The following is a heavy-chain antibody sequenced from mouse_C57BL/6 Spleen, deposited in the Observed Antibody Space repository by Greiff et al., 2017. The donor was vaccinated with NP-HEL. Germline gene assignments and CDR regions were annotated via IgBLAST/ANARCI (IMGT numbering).Heavy chain of an antibody. CDR1: GYTFTSYW. V-gene: IGHV1-64*01. CDR2: IHPNSGST. D-gene: IGHD2-2*01. Sequence: QVQLQQPGAELVKPGASVKLSCKASGYTFTSYWMHWVKQRPGQGLEWIGMIHPNSGSTNYNEKFKSKATLTVDKSSSTAYMQLSSLTSEDSAVYYCARCGLRRGDGFDYWGQGTTLTVSS. CDR3: ARCGLRRGDGFDY. J-gene: IGHJ2*01.